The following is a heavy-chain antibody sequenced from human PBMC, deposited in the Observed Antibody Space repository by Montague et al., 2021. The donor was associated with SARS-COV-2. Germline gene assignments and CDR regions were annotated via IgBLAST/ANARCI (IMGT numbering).Heavy chain of an antibody. CDR3: ARDPSRQPLLYPIGDYYCGMDV. CDR1: GGSISSSSYY. V-gene: IGHV4-39*07. J-gene: IGHJ6*02. D-gene: IGHD2-2*02. CDR2: IYDSGNK. Sequence: SETLSLTCTVSGGSISSSSYYWGWIRQAPGKGLEWIGSIYDSGNKYYTPYLKSRVTISVDTSKNQFSLKLSSVTAADTAVYYCARDPSRQPLLYPIGDYYCGMDVWGQGITVTVSS.